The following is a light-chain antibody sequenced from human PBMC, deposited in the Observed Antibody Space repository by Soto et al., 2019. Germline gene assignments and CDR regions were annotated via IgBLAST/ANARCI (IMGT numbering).Light chain of an antibody. CDR3: QKYNSAPYA. V-gene: IGKV1-27*01. Sequence: DIPMTQSPSSLSASVGDRVTITCRASQGISNYLAWYQQRPGQVPKLLIYGAFTLQSGVPSRFSGSGSGTDFTLPISSLQPEDVATYYCQKYNSAPYAFGQGTKLEIK. CDR1: QGISNY. J-gene: IGKJ2*01. CDR2: GAF.